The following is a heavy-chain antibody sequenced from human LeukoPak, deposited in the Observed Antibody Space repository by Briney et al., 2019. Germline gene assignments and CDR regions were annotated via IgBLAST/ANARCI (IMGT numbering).Heavy chain of an antibody. CDR2: IYTSGST. J-gene: IGHJ4*02. Sequence: SETLSLTCTGSGDSISSFYWSWIRQPAGKGLEWIRRIYTSGSTNYNPSLKSRVTISVDTSKTQFSLRLTFVTAADTAIYYCARERRDYYASSGYYGYYFESWGQGTLVTVSS. V-gene: IGHV4-4*07. CDR3: ARERRDYYASSGYYGYYFES. D-gene: IGHD3-22*01. CDR1: GDSISSFY.